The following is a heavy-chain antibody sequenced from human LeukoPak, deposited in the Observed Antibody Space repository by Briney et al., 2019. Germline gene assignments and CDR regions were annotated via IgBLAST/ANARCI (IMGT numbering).Heavy chain of an antibody. J-gene: IGHJ3*02. CDR2: IYYSGST. V-gene: IGHV4-30-4*08. CDR1: GGSISSGDYY. CDR3: ARRTPSWAFDI. Sequence: SQTLSLTCTVSGGSISSGDYYWSWIRQPPGKGLEWIGYIYYSGSTYYNPSLKSRVTISVDTSKNQFSLKLSSVTAADTAAYYCARRTPSWAFDIWGQGTMVTVSS.